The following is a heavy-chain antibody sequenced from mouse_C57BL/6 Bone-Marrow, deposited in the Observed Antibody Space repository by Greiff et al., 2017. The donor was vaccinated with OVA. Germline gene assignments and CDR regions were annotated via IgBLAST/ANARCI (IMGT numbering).Heavy chain of an antibody. Sequence: QVQLQQPGAELVRPGSSVKLSCKASGYTVTSYWMDWVKQRPGQGLEWIGNIYPSDSETHYNQKFKDKATLTVDKSSSTAYMQLSSLTSEDSAVYYCARGGLYGNYLDYWGQGTTLTVSS. V-gene: IGHV1-61*01. CDR1: GYTVTSYW. CDR3: ARGGLYGNYLDY. J-gene: IGHJ2*01. CDR2: IYPSDSET. D-gene: IGHD2-1*01.